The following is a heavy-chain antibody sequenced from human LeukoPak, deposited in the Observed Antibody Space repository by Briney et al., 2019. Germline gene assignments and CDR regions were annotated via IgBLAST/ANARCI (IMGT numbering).Heavy chain of an antibody. D-gene: IGHD2-15*01. CDR1: GITFGNYA. CDR2: ISGSDDGT. Sequence: GGSLRLSCAASGITFGNYAMSWVRQIPGKGLEWVSAISGSDDGTYYADSVKGRFTISRDNSRNTLYLQMNTLRAEDTAVYFCAKSPVSSCRGSFCYPFDYWGQGNLVTVSS. J-gene: IGHJ4*02. V-gene: IGHV3-23*01. CDR3: AKSPVSSCRGSFCYPFDY.